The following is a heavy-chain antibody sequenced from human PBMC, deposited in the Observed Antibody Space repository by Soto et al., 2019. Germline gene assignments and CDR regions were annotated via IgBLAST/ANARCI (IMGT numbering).Heavy chain of an antibody. J-gene: IGHJ4*02. CDR2: ISGSGGST. CDR1: GFTFSSGA. CDR3: AKEDYYGSGVPYGY. Sequence: GGSLRLSWAASGFTFSSGAMSWVRLAPGKGLEWVSAISGSGGSTYYADSVKGRFTISRDNSKNTLYLQMNSLRAEDTAVYYCAKEDYYGSGVPYGYWGQGTLVTVSS. D-gene: IGHD3-10*01. V-gene: IGHV3-23*01.